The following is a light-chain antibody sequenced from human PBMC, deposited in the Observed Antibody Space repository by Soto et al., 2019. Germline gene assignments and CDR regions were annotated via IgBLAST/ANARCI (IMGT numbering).Light chain of an antibody. CDR2: DAS. CDR3: QQYNSYSCT. J-gene: IGKJ2*02. V-gene: IGKV1-5*01. Sequence: DIQMTQSPSTLSASVGDRVTITCRASQSIRSRFAWYQQKPAKAPKLLIYDASSLESGVPSRFSGSGSGTEFPLTISRLHHDDFATYYCQQYNSYSCTFGQGTKLKIK. CDR1: QSIRSR.